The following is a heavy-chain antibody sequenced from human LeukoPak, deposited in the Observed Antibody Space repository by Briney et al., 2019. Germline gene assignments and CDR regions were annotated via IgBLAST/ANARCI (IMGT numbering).Heavy chain of an antibody. CDR2: ISYDGSNK. V-gene: IGHV3-30-3*01. CDR1: GLTLSSYA. J-gene: IGHJ4*02. CDR3: ARVFPSVAGTSDY. D-gene: IGHD6-19*01. Sequence: GRSLRLSCAASGLTLSSYAMHWVRQAPGKGLEWVPVISYDGSNKYYADSVKGRFTISRDNSKNTLYLQMNSLRAEDTAVYYCARVFPSVAGTSDYWGQGTLVTVSS.